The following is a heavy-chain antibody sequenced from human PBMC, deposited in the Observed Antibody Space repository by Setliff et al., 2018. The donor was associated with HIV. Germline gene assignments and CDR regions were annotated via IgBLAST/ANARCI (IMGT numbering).Heavy chain of an antibody. J-gene: IGHJ4*02. D-gene: IGHD1-7*01. CDR1: GFTFRSYA. Sequence: GGSLRLSCAASGFTFRSYAMHWVRQAPGKGLEWVAKLLYDGSDDFYSDSVKGRFTISRDNSNNTLYLQMNSLRVEDTAVYYCVKWNYPNSWGQGTLVTVSS. V-gene: IGHV3-30*02. CDR3: VKWNYPNS. CDR2: LLYDGSDD.